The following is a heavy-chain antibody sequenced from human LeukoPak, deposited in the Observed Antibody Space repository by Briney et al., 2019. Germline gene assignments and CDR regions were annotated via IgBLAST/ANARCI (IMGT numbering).Heavy chain of an antibody. CDR2: INHSGST. J-gene: IGHJ4*02. Sequence: SETLSLTCTVSGGSISGYYWSWIRQPPGKGLEWIGEINHSGSTNYNPSLKSRVTISVDTSKNQFSLKLSSVTAADTAVYYCARDHYDYVWGSYRHWGQGTLVTVSS. V-gene: IGHV4-34*01. CDR3: ARDHYDYVWGSYRH. CDR1: GGSISGYY. D-gene: IGHD3-16*02.